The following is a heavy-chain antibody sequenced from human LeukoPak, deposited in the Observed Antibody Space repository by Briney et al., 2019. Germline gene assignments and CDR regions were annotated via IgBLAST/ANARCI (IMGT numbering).Heavy chain of an antibody. J-gene: IGHJ3*02. Sequence: SETLSLTCAVYGGSFSGYYWSWTRQPPGKGLEWIGEINHSGSTNYNPSLKSRVTISVDTSKNQFSLKLSSVTAADTAVYYCARGPWRHTLRLNAFDIWGQGTMVTVSS. CDR2: INHSGST. CDR3: ARGPWRHTLRLNAFDI. D-gene: IGHD5/OR15-5a*01. V-gene: IGHV4-34*01. CDR1: GGSFSGYY.